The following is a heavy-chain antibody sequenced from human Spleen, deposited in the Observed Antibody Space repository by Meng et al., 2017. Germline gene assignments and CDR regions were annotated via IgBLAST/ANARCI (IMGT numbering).Heavy chain of an antibody. CDR3: ARDGAATTVTSYFDY. CDR2: ISGSSGST. Sequence: GSLRLSCAVSGFTFSSYGMSWVRQAPGKGLEWVSLISGSSGSTYYADSVKGRFTISRDYSKNTLNLQMNSLRAEDTAVYYCARDGAATTVTSYFDYWGQGRLVTVSS. J-gene: IGHJ4*02. CDR1: GFTFSSYG. D-gene: IGHD4-17*01. V-gene: IGHV3-23*01.